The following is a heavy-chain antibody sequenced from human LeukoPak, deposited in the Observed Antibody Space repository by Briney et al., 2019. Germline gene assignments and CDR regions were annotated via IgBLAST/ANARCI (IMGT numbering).Heavy chain of an antibody. V-gene: IGHV3-33*03. D-gene: IGHD6-25*01. CDR2: IWYDGSNK. Sequence: GRSLRLSCAASGFTFSSYGMHWVRQAPGKGLEWVAVIWYDGSNKYYADSVKGRFTISRDNAKNSLYLQMNNLRADDTAVYYCAKNIAAPGRDSYYLYGMDVWGQGTTVTVSS. CDR3: AKNIAAPGRDSYYLYGMDV. J-gene: IGHJ6*02. CDR1: GFTFSSYG.